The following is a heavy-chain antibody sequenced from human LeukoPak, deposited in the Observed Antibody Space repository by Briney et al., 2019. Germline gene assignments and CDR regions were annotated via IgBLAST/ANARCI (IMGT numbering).Heavy chain of an antibody. V-gene: IGHV3-74*03. J-gene: IGHJ4*02. CDR2: INTDGRDT. CDR3: VAYNWNYPDY. CDR1: VFLLRRYF. Sequence: GGSLRLSCASSVFLLRRYFMYGVRQAPGKGLVWVSRINTDGRDTEYADPVKGRFTISRDNAKNTLYMQMNSLREDDTYVYYCVAYNWNYPDYWGQGTLVTVSS. D-gene: IGHD1-7*01.